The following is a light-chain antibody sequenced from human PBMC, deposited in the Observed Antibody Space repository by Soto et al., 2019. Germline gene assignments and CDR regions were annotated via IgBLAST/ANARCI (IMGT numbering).Light chain of an antibody. J-gene: IGKJ1*01. CDR1: QSISSY. CDR2: AAS. V-gene: IGKV1-39*01. CDR3: QQCYSTLWT. Sequence: DIQMTQSPSSLSASVGDRVTITCRASQSISSYLNWYQQKPGKAPKLLIYAASSLQSGVPSRFSGSGSGTDFTLTISSLQPEDFATYYCQQCYSTLWTFGQGTKVDIK.